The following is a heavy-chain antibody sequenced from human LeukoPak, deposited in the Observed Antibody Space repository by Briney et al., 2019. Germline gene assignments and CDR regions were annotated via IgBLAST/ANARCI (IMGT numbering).Heavy chain of an antibody. CDR3: TKDIRSDWRFGQLSS. Sequence: GGSLRLSCAASGFTFNDYALHWVRQPPGKGLEWVSGISWDSGTFGYAESVKGRFTISRDSAKKSLYLQMNSLRAEDTAFYYCTKDIRSDWRFGQLSSWGQGTLVTVSS. CDR2: ISWDSGTF. CDR1: GFTFNDYA. D-gene: IGHD3-10*01. J-gene: IGHJ5*02. V-gene: IGHV3-9*01.